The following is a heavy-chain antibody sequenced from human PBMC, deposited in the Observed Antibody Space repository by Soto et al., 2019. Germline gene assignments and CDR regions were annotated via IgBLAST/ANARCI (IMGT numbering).Heavy chain of an antibody. Sequence: QVQLVESGGGVVQPGRSLRLSCAASGFTFSSYGMHWVRQAPGKGLEWVSVISYDGSNKYYADSVKGRFTISRDNSKNTLYLQMNSLRAEDTAVYYCAKGGGGPDYYSYGMDVCGQGTTVTVSS. CDR3: AKGGGGPDYYSYGMDV. J-gene: IGHJ6*02. V-gene: IGHV3-30*18. CDR1: GFTFSSYG. CDR2: ISYDGSNK. D-gene: IGHD5-12*01.